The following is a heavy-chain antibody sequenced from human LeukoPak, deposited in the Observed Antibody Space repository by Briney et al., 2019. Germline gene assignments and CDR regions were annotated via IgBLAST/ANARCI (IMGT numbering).Heavy chain of an antibody. CDR2: ITGGSGNR. D-gene: IGHD1-26*01. CDR3: ARAADSGSYYGGAFDI. Sequence: PGGSLRLSCAASGFNFNDYAMTWVRQAPGKGLEWVSGITGGSGNRDYGDSVKGRFTISRDNSKNTLYLQMNSLRAEDTAVYYCARAADSGSYYGGAFDIWGQGTMVTVSS. J-gene: IGHJ3*02. V-gene: IGHV3-23*01. CDR1: GFNFNDYA.